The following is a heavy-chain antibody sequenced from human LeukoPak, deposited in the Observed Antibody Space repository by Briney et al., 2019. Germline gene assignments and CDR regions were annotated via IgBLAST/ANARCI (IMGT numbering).Heavy chain of an antibody. J-gene: IGHJ6*03. D-gene: IGHD6-13*01. CDR3: ARDIAAAGTKQARYYYYMDV. V-gene: IGHV1-69*04. CDR1: GGTFISYT. CDR2: IIPILGIA. Sequence: SVKVSCKASGGTFISYTISWVRQAPGQGLEWMGRIIPILGIANYAQKFQGRVTITADKSTSTAYMELSSLRSEDTAVYYCARDIAAAGTKQARYYYYMDVWGKGTTVTVSS.